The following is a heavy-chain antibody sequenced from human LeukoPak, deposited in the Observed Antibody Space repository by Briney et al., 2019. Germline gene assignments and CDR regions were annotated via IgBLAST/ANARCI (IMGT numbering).Heavy chain of an antibody. V-gene: IGHV4-59*02. Sequence: SETLSLTCTVSGGSVSSYYWSWIRRPPGKGLECIGYISYSGSTNYNPSLKSRVTISGDTSKNQFSLKLSSVTAADTAVYYCARGVGGGDFYYFDYWGQGTLVTVSS. J-gene: IGHJ4*02. CDR1: GGSVSSYY. CDR3: ARGVGGGDFYYFDY. CDR2: ISYSGST. D-gene: IGHD2-21*02.